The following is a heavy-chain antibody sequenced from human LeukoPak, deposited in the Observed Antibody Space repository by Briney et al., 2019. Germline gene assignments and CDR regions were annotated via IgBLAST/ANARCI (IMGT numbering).Heavy chain of an antibody. CDR2: INHSGNT. D-gene: IGHD3-10*01. V-gene: IGHV4-34*01. CDR3: ARGGEGHYYGSASQDY. Sequence: SETLSLTCSVSGGSIGSYHWSWIRQPPGNGLEWIGEINHSGNTNYNPSLKSRVTISIDTSKNQVSLKLSSVTAADTAVYYCARGGEGHYYGSASQDYWGQGTLVTVSS. CDR1: GGSIGSYH. J-gene: IGHJ4*02.